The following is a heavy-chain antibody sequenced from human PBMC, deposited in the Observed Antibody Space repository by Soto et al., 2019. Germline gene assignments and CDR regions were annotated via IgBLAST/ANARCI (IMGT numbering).Heavy chain of an antibody. Sequence: QVQLVQSGAEVKKPGASVKVSCKASGYTFTSYTIHWVRQAPGQRLEWMGWINAGNGNTKYSQKFQGRVTITRDTSASPAYMELSSLRSEDTAVYYCARDLVGKGYSDSSGYDYWGQGTMVTVSS. CDR2: INAGNGNT. CDR3: ARDLVGKGYSDSSGYDY. CDR1: GYTFTSYT. J-gene: IGHJ4*02. V-gene: IGHV1-3*01. D-gene: IGHD3-22*01.